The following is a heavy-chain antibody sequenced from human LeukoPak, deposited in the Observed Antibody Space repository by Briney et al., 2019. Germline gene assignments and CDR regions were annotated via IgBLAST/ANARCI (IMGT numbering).Heavy chain of an antibody. CDR3: ARDSDHVRDY. V-gene: IGHV3-21*01. D-gene: IGHD3-10*01. CDR2: IDSSGGYM. Sequence: GGSLRLSCEASGFTFNTYSMNWARQAPGKGLEWVSSIDSSGGYMFYADSVKGRFTISRDNAKNSLYLQMNSLRAEDTAVYYCARDSDHVRDYWGQGTLVTVSS. CDR1: GFTFNTYS. J-gene: IGHJ4*02.